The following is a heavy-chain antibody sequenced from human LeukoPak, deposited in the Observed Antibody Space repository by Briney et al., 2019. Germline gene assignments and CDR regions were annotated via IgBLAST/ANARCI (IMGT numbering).Heavy chain of an antibody. CDR2: ISGSGGST. V-gene: IGHV3-23*01. CDR3: AGMGTAMAPGP. D-gene: IGHD5-18*01. J-gene: IGHJ5*02. CDR1: GFTFRNYA. Sequence: PGGSLRLSCAASGFTFRNYAMSWVRLAPGKGLEWVSAISGSGGSTYYADSVKGRFTISRDNSKNTLYLQMNSLRAEDTAVYYCAGMGTAMAPGPWGQGTLVTVSS.